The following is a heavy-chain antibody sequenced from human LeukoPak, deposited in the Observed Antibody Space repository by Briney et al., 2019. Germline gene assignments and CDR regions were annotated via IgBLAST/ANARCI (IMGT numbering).Heavy chain of an antibody. J-gene: IGHJ3*02. Sequence: PGGSLRLSCAASGFTFDDYAMHWVRHAPGKGLEWVSGISWNSGSIGYADSVKGRFTISRDNAKNSLYLQMNSLRAEDTALYYCAKTRTGDGAFDIWGQGTMVTVST. CDR3: AKTRTGDGAFDI. CDR2: ISWNSGSI. D-gene: IGHD7-27*01. V-gene: IGHV3-9*01. CDR1: GFTFDDYA.